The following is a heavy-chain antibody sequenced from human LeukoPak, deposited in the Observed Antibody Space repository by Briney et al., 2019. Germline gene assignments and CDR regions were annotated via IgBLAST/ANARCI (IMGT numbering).Heavy chain of an antibody. V-gene: IGHV3-23*01. CDR3: AGDRSLNGGNSNGYFDS. J-gene: IGHJ4*02. CDR1: GFTFSSYA. Sequence: PGGSLRLSCAASGFTFSSYAMSWVRLTPGRGLEWVSVISTGGDNTYYTDSVKGRFTISRDNSKNTFYLQMNSLRAEDTAIYYCAGDRSLNGGNSNGYFDSWGQGTLVTVSS. D-gene: IGHD4-23*01. CDR2: ISTGGDNT.